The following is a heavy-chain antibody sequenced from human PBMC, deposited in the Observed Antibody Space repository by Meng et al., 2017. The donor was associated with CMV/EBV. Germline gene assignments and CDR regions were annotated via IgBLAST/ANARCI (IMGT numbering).Heavy chain of an antibody. J-gene: IGHJ6*02. CDR1: GFTFSSAW. CDR2: IKSKTDGGTT. D-gene: IGHD3-16*02. CDR3: TTASLRHYYDMDV. Sequence: SCAASGFTFSSAWMNWVRQAPGKGLEWVGRIKSKTDGGTTDYAAPVKGRFTISRDDSKNTLYLQMNSLKTEDTAVYYCTTASLRHYYDMDVWGQGTTVTVSS. V-gene: IGHV3-15*01.